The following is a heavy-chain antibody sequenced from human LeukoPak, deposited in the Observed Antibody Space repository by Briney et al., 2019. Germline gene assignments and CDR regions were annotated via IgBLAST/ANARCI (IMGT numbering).Heavy chain of an antibody. Sequence: GGSLRLSCAASGFTFSSYAMHWVRQAPGKGLEFVSAISSNGGSTYYANSVKGRFTISRDNSKNTLYLQMGSLRGEDMAVYYCARVRDWVLDYWGQGILVTVSS. J-gene: IGHJ4*02. D-gene: IGHD2-21*01. CDR3: ARVRDWVLDY. CDR2: ISSNGGST. CDR1: GFTFSSYA. V-gene: IGHV3-64*01.